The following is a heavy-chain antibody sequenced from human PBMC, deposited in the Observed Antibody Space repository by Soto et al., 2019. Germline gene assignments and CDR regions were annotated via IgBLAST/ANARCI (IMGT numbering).Heavy chain of an antibody. D-gene: IGHD6-6*01. V-gene: IGHV4-59*08. CDR1: GASISSYY. J-gene: IGHJ4*02. CDR3: ASRPTSGSSSPFDY. CDR2: IYYSGST. Sequence: QVQLQEAGPGLVRPSETLSLTCTVSGASISSYYWSWLRQPPGKGLEWIGYIYYSGSTNYNPSLKRRVTISLDTSNKQFSLKLSSMTAADTAVYYCASRPTSGSSSPFDYWGQGTLVTVSS.